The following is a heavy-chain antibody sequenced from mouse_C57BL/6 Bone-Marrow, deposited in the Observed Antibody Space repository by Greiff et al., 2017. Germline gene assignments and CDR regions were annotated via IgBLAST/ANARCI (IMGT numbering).Heavy chain of an antibody. D-gene: IGHD2-3*01. CDR2: INPNNGGT. CDR1: GYTFTDYY. J-gene: IGHJ1*03. V-gene: IGHV1-26*01. CDR3: ARIRDGYSWYFDV. Sequence: EVQLQQSGPELVKPGASVKISCKASGYTFTDYYMNWVKQSHGKSLEWIGDINPNNGGTSYNQKFKGKATLTVDKSSSTAYMELRSLTSEDSAVYYCARIRDGYSWYFDVWGTGTTVTVSS.